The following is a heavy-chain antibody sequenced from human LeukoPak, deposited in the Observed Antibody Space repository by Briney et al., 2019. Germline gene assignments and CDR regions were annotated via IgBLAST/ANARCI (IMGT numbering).Heavy chain of an antibody. CDR3: TRVSTTDDY. Sequence: GGSLRLSCAASGSTFDDYAMHWVRQAPGKGLEWVSGISWNSGSIGYADSVKGRFTISRDNAKNTLYLQMDSLRAEDTAVYYCTRVSTTDDYWGQGTLVTVSS. CDR2: ISWNSGSI. D-gene: IGHD2/OR15-2a*01. J-gene: IGHJ4*02. CDR1: GSTFDDYA. V-gene: IGHV3-9*01.